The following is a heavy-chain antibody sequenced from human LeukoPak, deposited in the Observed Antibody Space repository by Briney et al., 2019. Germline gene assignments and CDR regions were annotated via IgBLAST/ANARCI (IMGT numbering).Heavy chain of an antibody. CDR2: ITTDGSAT. V-gene: IGHV3-74*01. CDR3: VRGMNDAFDI. J-gene: IGHJ3*02. Sequence: PGGSLRLSCAASGFTFSSYWMHWVRQAPGKGPVWVSYITTDGSATAYADSVKGRFTISRDNAENTLYLQMNSLRAEDTAVYYCVRGMNDAFDIWGQGTMVTVPS. CDR1: GFTFSSYW.